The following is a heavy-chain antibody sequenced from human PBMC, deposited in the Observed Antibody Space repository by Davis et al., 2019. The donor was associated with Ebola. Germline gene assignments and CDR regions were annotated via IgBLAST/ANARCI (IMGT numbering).Heavy chain of an antibody. J-gene: IGHJ4*02. CDR1: GFTFSNAW. D-gene: IGHD2-15*01. CDR3: ARDRAIRYCSGGSCYSDY. V-gene: IGHV3-7*01. Sequence: GESLKISCAASGFTFSNAWMSWVRQAPGKGLEWVANIKQDGSEKYYVDSVKGRFTISRDNAKNSLYLQMNSLRAEDTAVYYCARDRAIRYCSGGSCYSDYWGQGTLVTVSS. CDR2: IKQDGSEK.